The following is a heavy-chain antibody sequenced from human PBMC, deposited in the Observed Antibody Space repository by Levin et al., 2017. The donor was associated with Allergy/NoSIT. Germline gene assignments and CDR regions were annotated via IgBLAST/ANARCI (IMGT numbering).Heavy chain of an antibody. CDR1: GYTFISSD. V-gene: IGHV1-8*01. Sequence: PGESLKISCKTSGYTFISSDINWVRQAAGQGLEWMGWMNPKTGNTGYALKFQGRVTMTGNTSISTAYMELSSLISDDTAVYYCARGSGGQWLERQPYYFDSWGQGILVTVPS. CDR2: MNPKTGNT. J-gene: IGHJ4*02. CDR3: ARGSGGQWLERQPYYFDS. D-gene: IGHD6-19*01.